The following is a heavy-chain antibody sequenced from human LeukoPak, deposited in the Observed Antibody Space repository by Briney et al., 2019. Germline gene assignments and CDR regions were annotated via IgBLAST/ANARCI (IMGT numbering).Heavy chain of an antibody. CDR2: IYPGGSDT. CDR3: ALNPRGYCSGGSCYIGY. J-gene: IGHJ4*02. V-gene: IGHV5-51*01. Sequence: GESLKISCKGSGYSFANYWIGWVRRMPGKGLEWMGIIYPGGSDTRYNPSFQGQVTISADKSISTAYLSWSSLKASDTAMYYCALNPRGYCSGGSCYIGYWGRGTLVTVSS. CDR1: GYSFANYW. D-gene: IGHD2-15*01.